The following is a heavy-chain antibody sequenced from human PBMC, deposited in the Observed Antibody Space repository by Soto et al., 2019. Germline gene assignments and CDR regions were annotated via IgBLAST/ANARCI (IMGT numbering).Heavy chain of an antibody. V-gene: IGHV4-34*01. J-gene: IGHJ5*02. D-gene: IGHD5-18*01. CDR1: GGSFSGYY. CDR3: ARGFRPRRRIQAEPSRWFDP. Sequence: SETLSLTCAVYGGSFSGYYWSWIRQPPGKGLEWIGEINHSGSTNYNPSLKSRVTISVDTSKNQFSLKLSSVTAADTAVYYCARGFRPRRRIQAEPSRWFDPWGQGTLVTVSS. CDR2: INHSGST.